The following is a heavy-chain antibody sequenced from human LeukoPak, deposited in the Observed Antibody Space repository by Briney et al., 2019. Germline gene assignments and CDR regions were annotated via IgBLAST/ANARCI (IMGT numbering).Heavy chain of an antibody. D-gene: IGHD1-1*01. CDR1: GFTFSSYE. J-gene: IGHJ6*03. V-gene: IGHV3-48*03. Sequence: GGSLRLSCLVSGFTFSSYEMNWVRQGPGKGLEWVSYISTGGSTIYYADSVQGRFTISRDNAKNSLYMQMNSLRAEDTAIYYCARADWNDDYYYYYMDVWGKGTTVTVSS. CDR2: ISTGGSTI. CDR3: ARADWNDDYYYYYMDV.